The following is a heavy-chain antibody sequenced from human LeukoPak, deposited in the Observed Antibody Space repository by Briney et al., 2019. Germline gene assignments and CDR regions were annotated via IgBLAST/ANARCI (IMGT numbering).Heavy chain of an antibody. D-gene: IGHD3-10*01. CDR1: GYTFTSYY. CDR3: ARALGVTLGAFDI. Sequence: ASVTVSCKASGYTFTSYYMHWVRQAPGQGLEWVGIINPSGGSTSYAQKFQGRVTMTRDTSTSTVYMELSSLRSEDTAVYYCARALGVTLGAFDIWGQGTMVTVSS. CDR2: INPSGGST. J-gene: IGHJ3*02. V-gene: IGHV1-46*01.